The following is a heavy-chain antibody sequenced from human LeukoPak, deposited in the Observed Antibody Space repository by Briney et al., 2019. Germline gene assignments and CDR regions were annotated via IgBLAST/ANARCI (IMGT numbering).Heavy chain of an antibody. CDR1: GGSISSGDYY. CDR2: IYYSGST. CDR3: ARVPYCSSTSCYTYFDY. D-gene: IGHD2-2*02. V-gene: IGHV4-30-4*01. J-gene: IGHJ4*02. Sequence: SETLSLTCTVSGGSISSGDYYWSWIRQPPGKGLEWIGYIYYSGSTYYNPSLKSRVTISVDTSKNQFSLKLSSVTAADTAVYYCARVPYCSSTSCYTYFDYWGQGTLVTVSS.